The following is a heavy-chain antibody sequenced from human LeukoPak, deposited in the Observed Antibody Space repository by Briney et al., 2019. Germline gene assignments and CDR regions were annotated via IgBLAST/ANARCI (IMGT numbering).Heavy chain of an antibody. V-gene: IGHV4-34*01. J-gene: IGHJ4*02. Sequence: SETLSLTCAVYGGSFSGYYWSWIRQPPGKGLEWIGEINHSGSTNYNPSLKSRVTISVDTSKNQFSLKLSSVTAADTAVYYCARVKMYYYDFDYWGQGTLVTVSS. CDR3: ARVKMYYYDFDY. D-gene: IGHD3-10*01. CDR2: INHSGST. CDR1: GGSFSGYY.